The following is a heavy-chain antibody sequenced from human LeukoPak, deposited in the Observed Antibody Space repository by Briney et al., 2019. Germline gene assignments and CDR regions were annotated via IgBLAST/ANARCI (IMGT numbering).Heavy chain of an antibody. Sequence: KPSETLSLTCAAYGGSFSGYYWSWIRQPPGKGLEWIGEINHSGSTNYNPSLKSRVTISVDTSKNQFSLKLSSVTAADTAVYYCARGLRFLEWLLSPWGQGTLVTVSS. J-gene: IGHJ5*02. V-gene: IGHV4-34*01. CDR2: INHSGST. CDR3: ARGLRFLEWLLSP. CDR1: GGSFSGYY. D-gene: IGHD3-3*01.